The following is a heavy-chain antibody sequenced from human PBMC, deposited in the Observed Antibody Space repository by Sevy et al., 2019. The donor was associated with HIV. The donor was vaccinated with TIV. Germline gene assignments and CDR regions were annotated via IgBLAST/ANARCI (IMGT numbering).Heavy chain of an antibody. CDR2: IYPGDSDP. CDR3: ARLTGYEPYSYYALDV. D-gene: IGHD5-12*01. CDR1: GYSFTHYW. V-gene: IGHV5-51*01. Sequence: GESLKISCEGSGYSFTHYWIAWVRQIPGKGLEWMGIIYPGDSDPTYSPSFQGQVTISADKSINIAYLQWSRLKASDTGMYYCARLTGYEPYSYYALDVWGQGTTVTVSS. J-gene: IGHJ6*02.